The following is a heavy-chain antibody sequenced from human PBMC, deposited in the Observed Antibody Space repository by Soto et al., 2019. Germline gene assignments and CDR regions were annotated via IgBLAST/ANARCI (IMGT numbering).Heavy chain of an antibody. D-gene: IGHD3-16*01. CDR1: GFTFSSYD. V-gene: IGHV3-48*01. CDR3: ARVGAFRGTLYDVFDS. CDR2: ISSSSTTI. Sequence: GGSLRLSCAASGFTFSSYDINWVRQAPGKGLEWVSYISSSSTTIYYADSVKGRFTVSRDNAKNSLYLQMNTLRAEDTAVYYCARVGAFRGTLYDVFDSWAQGTTVT. J-gene: IGHJ3*02.